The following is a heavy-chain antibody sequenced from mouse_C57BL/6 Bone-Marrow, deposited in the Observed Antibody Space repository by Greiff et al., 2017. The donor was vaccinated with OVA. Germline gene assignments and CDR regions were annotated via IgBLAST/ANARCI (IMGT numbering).Heavy chain of an antibody. J-gene: IGHJ2*01. Sequence: QVQLQQPGAELVKPGASVKMSCKASGYTFTSYWITWVKQRPGQGLEWIGDIYPGSGSTNYNEKFKSKATLTVDTSSSTAYMQLSSLTSEDSAVYYCAKSPYSLYDFDYWGKGTTLTVSS. CDR2: IYPGSGST. D-gene: IGHD2-12*01. CDR3: AKSPYSLYDFDY. CDR1: GYTFTSYW. V-gene: IGHV1-55*01.